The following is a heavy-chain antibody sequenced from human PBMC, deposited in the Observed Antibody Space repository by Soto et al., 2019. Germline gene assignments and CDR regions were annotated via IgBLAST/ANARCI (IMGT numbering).Heavy chain of an antibody. CDR2: IYYSGST. Sequence: SETLSLTCTVSGGSISSSSYYWGWIRQPPGKGLEWIGSIYYSGSTYYNPSLKSRVTISVDTSKNQFSLKLSSVTAADSAVYYCASPKIAFYNWFDPWGQGTLVTVSS. V-gene: IGHV4-39*01. D-gene: IGHD3-3*02. CDR3: ASPKIAFYNWFDP. J-gene: IGHJ5*02. CDR1: GGSISSSSYY.